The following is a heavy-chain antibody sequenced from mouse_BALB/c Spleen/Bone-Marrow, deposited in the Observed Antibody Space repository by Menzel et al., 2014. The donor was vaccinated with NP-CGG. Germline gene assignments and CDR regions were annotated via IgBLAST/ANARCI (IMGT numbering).Heavy chain of an antibody. D-gene: IGHD1-1*01. J-gene: IGHJ3*01. V-gene: IGHV5-2*01. Sequence: EVMLVESGGGLVQPGESLKLSCESNEYEFPSHDMSWVRKTPEKRLELVAAINSDGGSTYYPDTMERRFIISRDNSKKTRYLQMSSLRSEDTAFYYCARHGDYYGSSLFAYWGQGTLVTVSA. CDR2: INSDGGST. CDR1: EYEFPSHD. CDR3: ARHGDYYGSSLFAY.